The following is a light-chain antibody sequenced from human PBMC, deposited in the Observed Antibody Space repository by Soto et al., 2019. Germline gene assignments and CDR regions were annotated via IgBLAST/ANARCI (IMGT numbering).Light chain of an antibody. CDR2: DAS. CDR1: QSVSNN. CDR3: QQYNNWPPWT. J-gene: IGKJ1*01. Sequence: ILMTHSPATLSVSPGERATISCKASQSVSNNLAWYQQKPDQAHRLLISDASTRATGIPDRFSGSGSGTQCTITIRGLQSEDFAVYYCQQYNNWPPWTLGQGTKVEL. V-gene: IGKV3-15*01.